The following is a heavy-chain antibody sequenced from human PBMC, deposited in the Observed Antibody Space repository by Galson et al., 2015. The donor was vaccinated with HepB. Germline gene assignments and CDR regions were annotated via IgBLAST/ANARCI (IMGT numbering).Heavy chain of an antibody. CDR1: GYTLTELS. CDR2: FDPEDGET. J-gene: IGHJ5*02. CDR3: ARGWFGELNPNWFDP. D-gene: IGHD3-10*01. Sequence: SVKVSCKVSGYTLTELSMHWVRQAPGKGLEWMGGFDPEDGETIYAQKFQGRVTMTEDTSTDTAYMELSSLRSEDTAVYYCARGWFGELNPNWFDPWGQETLVTVSS. V-gene: IGHV1-24*01.